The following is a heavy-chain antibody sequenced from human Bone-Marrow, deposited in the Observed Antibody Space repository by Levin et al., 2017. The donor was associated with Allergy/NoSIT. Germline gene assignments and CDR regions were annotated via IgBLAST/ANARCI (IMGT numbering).Heavy chain of an antibody. V-gene: IGHV3-30-3*01. Sequence: PGGSLRLSCAASGFTFSSYAMHWVRQAPGKGLEWVAVISYDGSNKYYADSVKGRFTISRDNSKNTLYLQMNSLRAEDTAVYYCARAYYYESSGYYMVDYWGQGTLVTVSA. CDR1: GFTFSSYA. J-gene: IGHJ4*02. CDR2: ISYDGSNK. D-gene: IGHD3-22*01. CDR3: ARAYYYESSGYYMVDY.